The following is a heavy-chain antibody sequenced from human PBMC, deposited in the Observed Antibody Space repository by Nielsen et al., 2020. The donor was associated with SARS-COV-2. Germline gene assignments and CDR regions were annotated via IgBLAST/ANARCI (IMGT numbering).Heavy chain of an antibody. D-gene: IGHD3-10*01. Sequence: GGSLRLSCADSEFTFSTYAMSWVRQTPGKGLEWVSTISGSGDSRHYADSVKGRFTISRDNSKNTLYLQMNSLRAEDTAVYYCAKVAVWFGESDWSPQFDYWGQGTLVTVSS. CDR1: EFTFSTYA. V-gene: IGHV3-23*01. CDR2: ISGSGDSR. J-gene: IGHJ4*02. CDR3: AKVAVWFGESDWSPQFDY.